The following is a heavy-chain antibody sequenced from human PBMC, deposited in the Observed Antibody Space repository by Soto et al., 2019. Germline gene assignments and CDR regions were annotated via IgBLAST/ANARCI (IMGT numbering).Heavy chain of an antibody. CDR3: ARHRGSRSHFDY. CDR2: ICYSGST. V-gene: IGHV4-59*08. J-gene: IGHJ4*02. Sequence: PSETLSLTCTVSGGSISSYYWSWIRQPPGKGLEWIGYICYSGSTNYNPSLKSRVTISVDTSKNQFSLKLSSVTAADTAVYYCARHRGSRSHFDYWGQGTLVTVSS. CDR1: GGSISSYY. D-gene: IGHD2-15*01.